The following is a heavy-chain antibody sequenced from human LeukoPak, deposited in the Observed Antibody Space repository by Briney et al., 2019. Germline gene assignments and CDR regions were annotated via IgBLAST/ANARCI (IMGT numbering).Heavy chain of an antibody. V-gene: IGHV4-38-2*02. CDR2: IYHSGST. CDR1: GHSISSIYY. J-gene: IGHJ3*02. CDR3: ARGHYGSGGRDAFDI. D-gene: IGHD3-10*01. Sequence: SETLSLTCTVSGHSISSIYYWGWFRQAPGKGLEWIGTIYHSGSTYYNPSLMTRVSISVDKSNNQFSLKLSSVTAADTAVYYCARGHYGSGGRDAFDIWGQGTMVTVSS.